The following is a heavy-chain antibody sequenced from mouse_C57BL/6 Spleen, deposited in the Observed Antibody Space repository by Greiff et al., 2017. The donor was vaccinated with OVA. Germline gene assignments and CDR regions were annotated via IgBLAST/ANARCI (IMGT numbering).Heavy chain of an antibody. J-gene: IGHJ3*01. CDR2: ISSGSSTI. Sequence: EVQGVESGGGLVKPGGSLKLSCAASGFTFSDYGMHWVRQAPEKGLEWVAYISSGSSTIYYADTVKGRFTISRDNAKNTLFLQMTSLRSEDTAMYYCARDCVTTVVGPFADWGQGTLVTVSA. CDR1: GFTFSDYG. D-gene: IGHD1-1*01. V-gene: IGHV5-17*01. CDR3: ARDCVTTVVGPFAD.